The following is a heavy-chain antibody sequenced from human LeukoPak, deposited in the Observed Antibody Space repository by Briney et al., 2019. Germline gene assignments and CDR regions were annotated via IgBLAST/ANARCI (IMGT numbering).Heavy chain of an antibody. V-gene: IGHV1-8*01. CDR3: ARGPFGSGSYLDY. D-gene: IGHD3-10*01. Sequence: ASVKVSCKASGYTFANYDINWERQATGQGLEWMGWMNPNSGDTGYVQKFQGRVSMTRSTSINTAYMELSSLRSEDTAVYYCARGPFGSGSYLDYWGQGTLVTVSS. CDR1: GYTFANYD. J-gene: IGHJ4*02. CDR2: MNPNSGDT.